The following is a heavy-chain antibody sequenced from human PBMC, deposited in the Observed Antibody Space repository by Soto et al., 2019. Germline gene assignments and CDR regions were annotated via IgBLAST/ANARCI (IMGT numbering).Heavy chain of an antibody. CDR3: ARRTGRYSGWFDP. CDR2: IYYSGTT. J-gene: IGHJ5*02. Sequence: PPETPSLTCTVSAGSISGYYWSWFRQPPGQGLEWIGYIYYSGTTYYNPSLKSRVTISVDTSKNQFSLKLTSVTAADTAVYYCARRTGRYSGWFDPWGQGTLVTVSS. V-gene: IGHV4-59*01. D-gene: IGHD3-10*01. CDR1: AGSISGYY.